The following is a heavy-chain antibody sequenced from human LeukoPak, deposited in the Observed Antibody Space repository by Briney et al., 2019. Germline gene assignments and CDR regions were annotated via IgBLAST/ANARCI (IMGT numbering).Heavy chain of an antibody. Sequence: GGSLRLSCAASGFTFSDSWMSWVRQAPGKGLEWVANMNQDGSAKDYVDSVEGRFTISRDNARNSLYLQMSSLRAEDTAVYYCATYTHWVAGDVWGQGTTVTVSS. CDR2: MNQDGSAK. CDR3: ATYTHWVAGDV. D-gene: IGHD3-16*01. V-gene: IGHV3-7*01. CDR1: GFTFSDSW. J-gene: IGHJ6*02.